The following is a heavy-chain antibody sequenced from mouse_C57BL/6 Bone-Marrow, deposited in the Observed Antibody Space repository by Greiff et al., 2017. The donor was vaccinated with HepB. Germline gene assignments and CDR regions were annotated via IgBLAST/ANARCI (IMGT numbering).Heavy chain of an antibody. J-gene: IGHJ2*01. CDR3: ARSMITHFDY. CDR2: IYPRSGNT. V-gene: IGHV1-81*01. Sequence: QVQLQQCGAELARPGASVKLSCKASGYTFTSYGISWVKQRTGQGLEWIGEIYPRSGNTYYNEKFKGKATLTADKSSSTAYMELRSLTSEDSAVYFCARSMITHFDYWGQGTTLTVSS. D-gene: IGHD2-4*01. CDR1: GYTFTSYG.